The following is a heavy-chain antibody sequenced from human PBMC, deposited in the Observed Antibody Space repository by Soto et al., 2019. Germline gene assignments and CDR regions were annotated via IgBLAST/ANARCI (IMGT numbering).Heavy chain of an antibody. Sequence: GGSLRLSCAASGFTLSDHYMDWVRQAPGKGLEWVGRIRDKTNSYTTEYVASVKGRFTISSDDLKNSLYLQMNSLKTEDTAVYYCARGLGGTTNYYRLNDFWGPGTLVTVSS. D-gene: IGHD2-2*02. CDR3: ARGLGGTTNYYRLNDF. CDR1: GFTLSDHY. J-gene: IGHJ4*02. CDR2: IRDKTNSYTT. V-gene: IGHV3-72*01.